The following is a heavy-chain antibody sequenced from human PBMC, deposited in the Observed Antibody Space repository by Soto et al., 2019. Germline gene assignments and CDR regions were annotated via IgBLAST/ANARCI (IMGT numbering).Heavy chain of an antibody. CDR3: AHTGGGLLGTDMAPLDS. CDR2: IYWDDDK. Sequence: QITLKESGPPLVKPTQTLTLTCTFSGFSLDTSGVGVGWIRQPPGKALEWLALIYWDDDKRYSPSLKSRLTITKDTAQNQVLLTKPNVDPVDTATYYWAHTGGGLLGTDMAPLDSWGQGTLVTVSS. V-gene: IGHV2-5*02. D-gene: IGHD5-18*01. CDR1: GFSLDTSGVG. J-gene: IGHJ4*02.